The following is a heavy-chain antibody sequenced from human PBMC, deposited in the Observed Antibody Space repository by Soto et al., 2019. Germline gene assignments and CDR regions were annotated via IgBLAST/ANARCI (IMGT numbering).Heavy chain of an antibody. V-gene: IGHV4-30-2*05. Sequence: PSETLSLTCAVSGGSISSGGYCWNWIRQPPGKGLEWIGYIYQSGSTYYNPSLKSRVTISVDTSKNQFSLKLSSVTAADTAVYYCARVGGFGATTIDYWGQGTLVTVSS. D-gene: IGHD3-10*01. CDR2: IYQSGST. CDR3: ARVGGFGATTIDY. J-gene: IGHJ4*02. CDR1: GGSISSGGYC.